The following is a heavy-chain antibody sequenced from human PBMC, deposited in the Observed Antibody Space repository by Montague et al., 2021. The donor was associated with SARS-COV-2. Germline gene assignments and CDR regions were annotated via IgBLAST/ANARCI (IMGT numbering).Heavy chain of an antibody. Sequence: SETLSLTCSVSGGSISGYFWSWIRQPAGKGLEWIGRIYPSGGIFXSGRRSDHPSLKSRVTVSIDTSRNQFSLSLNSVTAADTAVYFCARDSDFSSWHEAEDYFDYWGQGILVAVSS. V-gene: IGHV4-4*07. CDR3: ARDSDFSSWHEAEDYFDY. CDR2: IYPSGGI. J-gene: IGHJ4*02. CDR1: GGSISGYF. D-gene: IGHD6-13*01.